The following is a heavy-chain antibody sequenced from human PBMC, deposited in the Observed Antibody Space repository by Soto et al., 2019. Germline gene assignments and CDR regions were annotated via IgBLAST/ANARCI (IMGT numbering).Heavy chain of an antibody. CDR3: ARLPYATSGFGWFDP. CDR2: IYYSGST. D-gene: IGHD3-22*01. V-gene: IGHV4-61*01. CDR1: GGSVSSGSYF. Sequence: QVQLQESGPGLVKPSETLSLTCTVSGGSVSSGSYFWSWIRQPPGKGLEYIGYIYYSGSTNYNPSLTSRVTISVDTSKNQFSLKLSSMTAADTALYYCARLPYATSGFGWFDPWGQGTLVTVSS. J-gene: IGHJ5*02.